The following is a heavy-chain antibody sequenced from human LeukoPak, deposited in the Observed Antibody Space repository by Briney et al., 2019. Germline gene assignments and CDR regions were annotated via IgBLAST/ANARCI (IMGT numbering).Heavy chain of an antibody. Sequence: PSQTLSLTCTVSGGSISSGDYYWSWIRQPPGKGLEWIGEIYHSGSTNYNPSLKSRVTISVDKSKNQFSLKLSSVTAADTAVYYCARDFWDYYDSSGYQDTQYYYYGMDVWGQGTTVTVSS. J-gene: IGHJ6*02. D-gene: IGHD3-22*01. CDR3: ARDFWDYYDSSGYQDTQYYYYGMDV. CDR1: GGSISSGDYY. CDR2: IYHSGST. V-gene: IGHV4-30-4*01.